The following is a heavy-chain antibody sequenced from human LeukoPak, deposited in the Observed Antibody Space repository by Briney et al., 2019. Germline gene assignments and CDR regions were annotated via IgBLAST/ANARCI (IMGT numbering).Heavy chain of an antibody. D-gene: IGHD5-18*01. Sequence: SETLSLTCTVSGGSISSGDYYWRWLRPPPGTGLEWIGYIYYSGSTYYNPSLKSRVTISLDTSKNQFSLKLSSVTAADTAVYYCARVGYSYGRIDYFDYWGQGTLVTVSS. CDR3: ARVGYSYGRIDYFDY. CDR1: GGSISSGDYY. CDR2: IYYSGST. V-gene: IGHV4-30-4*08. J-gene: IGHJ4*02.